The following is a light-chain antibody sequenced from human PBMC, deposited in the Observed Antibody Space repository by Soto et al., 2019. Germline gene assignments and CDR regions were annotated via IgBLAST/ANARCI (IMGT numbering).Light chain of an antibody. Sequence: DIQMTQSPSSLSASVGDRVTITCRASQGISSSLNWYQQKPGKAPKLLIYDASNLESGVPSRFSGGGSGTEFSLTISSLQPDDFATYYCQQYNYFWAFGQGTKGDIK. CDR2: DAS. CDR3: QQYNYFWA. CDR1: QGISSS. V-gene: IGKV1-5*01. J-gene: IGKJ1*01.